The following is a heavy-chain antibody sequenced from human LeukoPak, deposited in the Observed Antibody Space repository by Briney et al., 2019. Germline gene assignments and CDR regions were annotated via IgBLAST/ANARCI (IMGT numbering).Heavy chain of an antibody. CDR3: AKDVTTGTLALDY. V-gene: IGHV3-33*06. J-gene: IGHJ4*02. CDR2: IWYDGTNK. Sequence: GASLSLSCAASGFTFSSWGMHWVRQAPGKGLEWVAVIWYDGTNKYYADSVKGRFTFSRDNSKNTLYLQMNSLRAEDTAVYYCAKDVTTGTLALDYWGQGTLVTVSS. CDR1: GFTFSSWG. D-gene: IGHD1-1*01.